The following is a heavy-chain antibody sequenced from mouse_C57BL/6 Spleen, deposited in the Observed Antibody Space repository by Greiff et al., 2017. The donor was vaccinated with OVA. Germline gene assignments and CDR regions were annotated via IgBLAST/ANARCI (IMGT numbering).Heavy chain of an antibody. CDR2: IYPGDGDT. CDR3: ARDGGYYFDC. CDR1: GYAFSSSW. Sequence: QVQLQQSGPELVKPGASVKISCKASGYAFSSSWMNWVKQRPGKGLEWIGRIYPGDGDTNYNGKFKGKATLTADKSSSTAYMHLSSLTSEDSAVYFCARDGGYYFDCWGKGTTLTVSS. D-gene: IGHD1-1*01. V-gene: IGHV1-82*01. J-gene: IGHJ2*01.